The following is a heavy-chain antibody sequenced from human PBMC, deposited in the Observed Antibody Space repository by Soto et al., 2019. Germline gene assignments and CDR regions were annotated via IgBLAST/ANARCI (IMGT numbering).Heavy chain of an antibody. CDR1: GFTFSGSA. Sequence: QPGGSLRLSCAASGFTFSGSAMHWVRQASGKGLEWVGRIRSKANSYATAYAASVKGRFTISRDDSKNTAYLQMNSLKTEDTAVYYCTRQRHDRREYSGYDFPPISPAPSPMDVWGKGTTVTVSS. D-gene: IGHD5-12*01. CDR3: TRQRHDRREYSGYDFPPISPAPSPMDV. V-gene: IGHV3-73*01. J-gene: IGHJ6*03. CDR2: IRSKANSYAT.